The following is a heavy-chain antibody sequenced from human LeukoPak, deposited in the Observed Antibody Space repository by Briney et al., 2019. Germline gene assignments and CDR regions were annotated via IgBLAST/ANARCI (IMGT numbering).Heavy chain of an antibody. CDR1: RFTLSKSA. Sequence: PGGSLTLSCTAARFTLSKSAMHWARHSPGKGRDWGALININRNVQDYAASVQGRFTISRDNSKNTLDLQMNSLRPEDTAVYFCAKDAGVMIRGPFDYWGQGILVTVSS. V-gene: IGHV3-30*02. D-gene: IGHD3-10*01. J-gene: IGHJ4*02. CDR2: ININRNVQ. CDR3: AKDAGVMIRGPFDY.